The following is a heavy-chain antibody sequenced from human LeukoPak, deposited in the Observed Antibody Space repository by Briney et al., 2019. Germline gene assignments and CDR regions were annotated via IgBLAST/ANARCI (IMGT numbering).Heavy chain of an antibody. D-gene: IGHD2-2*01. J-gene: IGHJ5*02. Sequence: GALRLSCAASGFTFTSYWMHWIRQAPGKGLVWASRIYCDGSSTTYADSVKGRFTISRDNAKSTLYLQMNSLRAEATAVYYCARPASRYCSSTSFSNGDWFDPCGEGTLVTVSS. CDR3: ARPASRYCSSTSFSNGDWFDP. CDR1: GFTFTSYW. CDR2: IYCDGSST. V-gene: IGHV3-74*01.